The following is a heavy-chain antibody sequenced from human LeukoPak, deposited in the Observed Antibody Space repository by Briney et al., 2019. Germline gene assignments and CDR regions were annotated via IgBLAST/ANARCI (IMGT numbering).Heavy chain of an antibody. J-gene: IGHJ4*02. CDR1: GFTFSSYE. CDR2: IPSSGKTI. D-gene: IGHD1-1*01. V-gene: IGHV3-48*03. Sequence: QPGGSLRLSCAASGFTFSSYEMNWVRQAPGKGLEWVSYIPSSGKTIYYADSVKGRFTISRDNAKNSLYLQMNSLRAEDTAVYYCAREGWNDDLDYWGQGNLFTVSS. CDR3: AREGWNDDLDY.